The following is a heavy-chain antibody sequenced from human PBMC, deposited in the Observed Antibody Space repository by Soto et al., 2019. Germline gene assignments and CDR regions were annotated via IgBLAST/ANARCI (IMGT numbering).Heavy chain of an antibody. Sequence: PGGSLRLSCAASGFTFSSYGMHWVRQAPGKGLEWVAVIWYDGSNKYYADSVKGRFTISRDNSKNTLYLQMNSLRAEDTAVYYCARQTGYSSSWYFDYWGQGTLVTV. CDR2: IWYDGSNK. J-gene: IGHJ4*02. CDR3: ARQTGYSSSWYFDY. CDR1: GFTFSSYG. D-gene: IGHD6-13*01. V-gene: IGHV3-33*01.